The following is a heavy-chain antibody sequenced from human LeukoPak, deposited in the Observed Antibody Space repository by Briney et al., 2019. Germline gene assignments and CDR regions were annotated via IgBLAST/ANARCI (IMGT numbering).Heavy chain of an antibody. J-gene: IGHJ6*02. V-gene: IGHV3-48*03. CDR2: ISSSGSTI. CDR3: ARGSHGLYYYYGMDV. Sequence: PGGSLRLSCAASGFTFSSYEMNWVRQAPGKGLEWVSYISSSGSTIYYADSVKGRFTISRDNAKNSLYLQMNSLRAEDTAVYYCARGSHGLYYYYGMDVWDQGTTVTVSS. CDR1: GFTFSSYE. D-gene: IGHD5-24*01.